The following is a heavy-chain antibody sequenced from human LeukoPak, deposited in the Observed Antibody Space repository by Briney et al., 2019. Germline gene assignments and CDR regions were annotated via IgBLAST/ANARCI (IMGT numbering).Heavy chain of an antibody. CDR2: ISCDGSNK. V-gene: IGHV3-30*03. Sequence: GGSLRLSCAASGFTFSSYGMQWVRQAPGKGLEWVAIISCDGSNKYYVDSVKGRFTISRDNSKNTMYMQMNSLRAEDTAVYYCAREGCGGDCYGRMDVWGQGTTVTVSS. CDR1: GFTFSSYG. CDR3: AREGCGGDCYGRMDV. D-gene: IGHD2-21*02. J-gene: IGHJ6*02.